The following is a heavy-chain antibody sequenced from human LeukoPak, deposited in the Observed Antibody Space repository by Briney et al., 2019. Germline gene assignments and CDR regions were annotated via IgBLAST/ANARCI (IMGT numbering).Heavy chain of an antibody. CDR2: INHSGYT. Sequence: SETLSLTCAVSGVSFDDYYWSWVRQTPGKGLEWIGEINHSGYTNDSPTLKSRVTLSIDTSRKQFSLNLRSVTVADTGIYYCTRMTAGHDYWGQGTLVTVSS. V-gene: IGHV4-34*01. CDR3: TRMTAGHDY. CDR1: GVSFDDYY. J-gene: IGHJ4*02. D-gene: IGHD2-21*02.